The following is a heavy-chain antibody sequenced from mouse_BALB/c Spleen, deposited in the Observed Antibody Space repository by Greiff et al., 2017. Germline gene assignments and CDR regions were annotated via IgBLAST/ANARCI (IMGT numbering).Heavy chain of an antibody. Sequence: VQLQQSGAERVRPGPSGKISCKASGYTFTTYWLGWVKQRPGHGLAWIGDIYPGGGYTNYNEKFKGKATLTADTSSSTAYMQLSSLTSEDSAVYFCARTGDYWGQGTTLTVSS. CDR2: IYPGGGYT. J-gene: IGHJ2*01. CDR3: ARTGDY. V-gene: IGHV1-63*02. D-gene: IGHD4-1*01. CDR1: GYTFTTYW.